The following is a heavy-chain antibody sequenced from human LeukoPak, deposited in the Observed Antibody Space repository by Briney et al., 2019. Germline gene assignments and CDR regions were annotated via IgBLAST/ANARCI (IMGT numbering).Heavy chain of an antibody. CDR2: ISSSSSYI. J-gene: IGHJ4*02. Sequence: GGSLRLSCAASGFTFSSYSVNWARQAPGKGLEWVSSISSSSSYIYYADSVKGRFTISRDNAKNSLYLQMNSLRAEDTAVYYCARDLERRSYYFDYWGQGTLVTVSS. CDR1: GFTFSSYS. V-gene: IGHV3-21*01. CDR3: ARDLERRSYYFDY. D-gene: IGHD1-1*01.